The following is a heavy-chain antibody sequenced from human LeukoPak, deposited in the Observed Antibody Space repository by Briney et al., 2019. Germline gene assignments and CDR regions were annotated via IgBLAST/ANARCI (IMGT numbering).Heavy chain of an antibody. CDR1: GFSVSSNF. D-gene: IGHD2-2*01. CDR3: ARDQYQLLSFLDY. CDR2: IYSSGST. V-gene: IGHV3-66*03. J-gene: IGHJ4*02. Sequence: GGSLRLSCAVSGFSVSSNFMNWVRQAPGKGLDWVSVIYSSGSTYYADSVKGRFTIARDNSKNTLYLQMNSLRAEDTAVYYCARDQYQLLSFLDYWGQGTLVTVSS.